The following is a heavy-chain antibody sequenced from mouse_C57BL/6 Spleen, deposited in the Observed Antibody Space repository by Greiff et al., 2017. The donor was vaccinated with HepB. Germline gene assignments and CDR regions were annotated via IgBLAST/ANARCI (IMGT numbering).Heavy chain of an antibody. J-gene: IGHJ4*01. D-gene: IGHD2-1*01. CDR1: GFTFSSYA. CDR2: ISSGGDYI. Sequence: EVHLVESGEGLVKPGGSLKLSCAASGFTFSSYAMSWVRQTPEKRLEWVAYISSGGDYIYYADTVKGRFTISRDNARNTLYLQMSSLKSEDTAMYYCTRDGGIYYGNYAYYAMDYWGQGTSVTVSS. V-gene: IGHV5-9-1*02. CDR3: TRDGGIYYGNYAYYAMDY.